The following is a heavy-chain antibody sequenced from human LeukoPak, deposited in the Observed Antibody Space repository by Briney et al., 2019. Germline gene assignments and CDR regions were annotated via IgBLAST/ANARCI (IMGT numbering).Heavy chain of an antibody. J-gene: IGHJ4*02. Sequence: RQXXXKGLEWVSAISGSGGSTYYADSVKGRFTISRDNSKNTLYLQMNSLRAEDTAVYYCAKQQLYWGQGTLVTVSS. CDR3: AKQQLY. D-gene: IGHD6-13*01. CDR2: ISGSGGST. V-gene: IGHV3-23*01.